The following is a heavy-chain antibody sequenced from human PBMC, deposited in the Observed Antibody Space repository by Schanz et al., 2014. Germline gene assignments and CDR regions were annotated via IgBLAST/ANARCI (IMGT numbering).Heavy chain of an antibody. CDR1: GGDIGNYY. Sequence: QVQLQESGPGLVKPSETLSLTCSVSGGDIGNYYWSWIRQPLGKGLEWIGYIHQSGGTNYNPSLKSRAPILVDPSKNQFSLRLTSLTAADTAVYYCAKFLYDDPSWGQGTLVTVSS. CDR2: IHQSGGT. CDR3: AKFLYDDPS. V-gene: IGHV4-59*08. J-gene: IGHJ5*02. D-gene: IGHD3-3*01.